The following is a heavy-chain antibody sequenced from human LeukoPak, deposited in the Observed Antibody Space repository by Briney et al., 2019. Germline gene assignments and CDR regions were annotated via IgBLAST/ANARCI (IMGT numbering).Heavy chain of an antibody. D-gene: IGHD3-22*01. V-gene: IGHV3-11*01. CDR2: ISSSGSTI. J-gene: IGHJ4*02. CDR3: ASMGYYYDSSGYYRY. Sequence: GGSLRLSCAASGFTFSDYYMSWIRQAPGKGLEWVSYISSSGSTIYYADSVKGRFTISRDNAKNSLYLQMNSLRAEDTAVYYCASMGYYYDSSGYYRYWGQGTLVTVSS. CDR1: GFTFSDYY.